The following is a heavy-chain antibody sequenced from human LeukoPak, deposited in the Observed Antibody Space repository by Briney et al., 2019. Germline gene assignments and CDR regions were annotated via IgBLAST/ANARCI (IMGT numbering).Heavy chain of an antibody. D-gene: IGHD3/OR15-3a*01. Sequence: ETLSLTCTVSGGSISSDYWSSIWQPPGKGLEWIGEINHSGSTNYNPSLKSRVTISVDTSKNQFSLKLSSVTAADTAVYYCARANGFRTKTIDYWGQGTLVTVSS. CDR3: ARANGFRTKTIDY. CDR2: INHSGST. CDR1: GGSISSDY. V-gene: IGHV4-34*01. J-gene: IGHJ4*02.